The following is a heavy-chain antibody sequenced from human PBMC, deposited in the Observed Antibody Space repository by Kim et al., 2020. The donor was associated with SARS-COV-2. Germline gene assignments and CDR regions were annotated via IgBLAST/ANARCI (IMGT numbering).Heavy chain of an antibody. Sequence: GGSLRLSCAASGFTFSSYGMHWVRQAPGKGLEWVAVISYDGSNKYYADSVKGRFTISRDNSKNTLYLQMNSLRAEDTAVYYCAKGDDFWSGPRLYYYYGMDVWGQGTTVTVSS. V-gene: IGHV3-30*18. CDR3: AKGDDFWSGPRLYYYYGMDV. CDR2: ISYDGSNK. D-gene: IGHD3-3*01. CDR1: GFTFSSYG. J-gene: IGHJ6*02.